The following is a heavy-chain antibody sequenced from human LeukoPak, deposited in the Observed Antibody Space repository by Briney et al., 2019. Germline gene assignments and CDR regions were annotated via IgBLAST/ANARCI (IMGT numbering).Heavy chain of an antibody. J-gene: IGHJ3*02. CDR1: GYTFTCYY. CDR3: ARDTNPSVDDAFDI. CDR2: INTNSGGT. Sequence: ASVTVSCKASGYTFTCYYMHWVRQPPGQGLEWMGWINTNSGGTTYAQKFQGRVTMTRDTSISTAYMDLSRLRSDDTAVYYCARDTNPSVDDAFDIWGQGTMVTVSS. D-gene: IGHD6-6*01. V-gene: IGHV1-2*02.